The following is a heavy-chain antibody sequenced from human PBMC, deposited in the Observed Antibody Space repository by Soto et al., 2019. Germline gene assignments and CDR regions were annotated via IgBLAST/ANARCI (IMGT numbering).Heavy chain of an antibody. CDR2: IYYSGST. CDR3: ARHISGRYLAGWFDP. V-gene: IGHV4-39*01. J-gene: IGHJ5*02. D-gene: IGHD1-26*01. Sequence: QLQLQESGPGLVKSSETLSLTCTVSGGSISISSYYWGWIRQPPGKGLEWIGTIYYSGSTYYNPSLKSRVTISVDTSNNQFSLKLTSVTAADTAVYYCARHISGRYLAGWFDPWGQGTLVIVSS. CDR1: GGSISISSYY.